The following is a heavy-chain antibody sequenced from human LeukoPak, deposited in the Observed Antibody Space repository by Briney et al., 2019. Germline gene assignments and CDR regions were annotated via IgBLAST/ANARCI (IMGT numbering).Heavy chain of an antibody. CDR3: ARRGSGWSGDGAFDI. CDR1: DGSISSFY. D-gene: IGHD6-19*01. J-gene: IGHJ3*02. Sequence: PSETLSLTCTVSDGSISSFYWSWIRQPPGKGLEWIGYIYYTGGTNYNPPLKSRVTISVDTSKNQFSLKLSSVTAADTAVYYCARRGSGWSGDGAFDIWGQGTMVTVSS. V-gene: IGHV4-59*08. CDR2: IYYTGGT.